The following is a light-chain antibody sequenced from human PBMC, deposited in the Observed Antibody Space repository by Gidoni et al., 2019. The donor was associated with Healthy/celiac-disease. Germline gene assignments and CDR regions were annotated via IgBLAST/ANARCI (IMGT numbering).Light chain of an antibody. Sequence: DIQMTQSPSSVSASVGDRVTITCRASQGISRWLAWYQQKPGKVPKLLIYAASSLRSGVPSRFSGSGSGTDFTLTISSLQPEDFATYYCQQTNNFPITFXQXTRLEIK. CDR2: AAS. CDR1: QGISRW. V-gene: IGKV1D-12*01. J-gene: IGKJ5*01. CDR3: QQTNNFPIT.